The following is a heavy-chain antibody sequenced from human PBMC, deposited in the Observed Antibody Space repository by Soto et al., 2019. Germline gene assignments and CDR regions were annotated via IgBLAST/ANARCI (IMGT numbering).Heavy chain of an antibody. CDR2: IIPIFGTA. V-gene: IGHV1-69*13. CDR3: ARGAYVDIVATILPSDY. Sequence: SVKVSCKASGGTFSSYAISWVRQAPGQGLEWMGGIIPIFGTANYAQKFQGRVTITADESTSTAYMELSSLRSEDTAVYYCARGAYVDIVATILPSDYWGQGTLVTVSS. J-gene: IGHJ4*02. CDR1: GGTFSSYA. D-gene: IGHD5-12*01.